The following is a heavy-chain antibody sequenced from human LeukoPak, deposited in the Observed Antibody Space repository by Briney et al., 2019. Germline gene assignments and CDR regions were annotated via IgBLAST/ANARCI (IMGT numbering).Heavy chain of an antibody. J-gene: IGHJ6*04. CDR2: ITSSRIYI. V-gene: IGHV3-21*01. Sequence: GGSLRLSCAASGFTFSTYSMNWVRQAPGKGLERVSSITSSRIYIYYADSVKGRFTISRDNAKNSLYLQMNSLRAEDTAVYYCAYYGSGSPSQLDVWGKGTTVTVSS. CDR1: GFTFSTYS. D-gene: IGHD3-10*01. CDR3: AYYGSGSPSQLDV.